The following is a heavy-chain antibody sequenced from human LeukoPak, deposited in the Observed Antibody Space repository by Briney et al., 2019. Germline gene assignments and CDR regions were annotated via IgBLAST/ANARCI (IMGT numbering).Heavy chain of an antibody. D-gene: IGHD3-3*01. Sequence: GGSLRLSCAASGFTFSSYGMHWVRQAPGKGLEWVAFIRYDGSNKYYADSVKGRFTISRDNSKSTLYLQMNSLRAEDTAVYYCAKLGHDFWSGYPINYFDYWGQGTLVTVSS. CDR2: IRYDGSNK. J-gene: IGHJ4*02. CDR1: GFTFSSYG. CDR3: AKLGHDFWSGYPINYFDY. V-gene: IGHV3-30*02.